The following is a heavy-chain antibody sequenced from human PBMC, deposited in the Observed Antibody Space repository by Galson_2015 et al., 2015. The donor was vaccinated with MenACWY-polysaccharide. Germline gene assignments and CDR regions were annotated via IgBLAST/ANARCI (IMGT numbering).Heavy chain of an antibody. Sequence: SLRLSCAASGFTFSDYYMSWIRQAPGKGLEWVSYISSSGSTIYYADSVKGRFTISRDNAKNSLYLQMNSLRAEDTAVYYCAREWPYGDYYYGMDVWGQGTTVTVSS. CDR3: AREWPYGDYYYGMDV. J-gene: IGHJ6*02. CDR1: GFTFSDYY. CDR2: ISSSGSTI. D-gene: IGHD4-17*01. V-gene: IGHV3-11*01.